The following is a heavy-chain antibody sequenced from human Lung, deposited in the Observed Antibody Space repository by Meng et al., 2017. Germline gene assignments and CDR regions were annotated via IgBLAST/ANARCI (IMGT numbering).Heavy chain of an antibody. Sequence: RLQQWCAGLLKPSATLSLTCVVAGGSFSDYYWSWIRQPPGKGLEWIGEINHSGSTNYNPSLESRATISVDTSQNNLSLKLSSVTAADSAVYYCARGPTTMAHDFDYWGQGTLVTVSS. D-gene: IGHD4-11*01. CDR2: INHSGST. V-gene: IGHV4-34*01. CDR1: GGSFSDYY. CDR3: ARGPTTMAHDFDY. J-gene: IGHJ4*02.